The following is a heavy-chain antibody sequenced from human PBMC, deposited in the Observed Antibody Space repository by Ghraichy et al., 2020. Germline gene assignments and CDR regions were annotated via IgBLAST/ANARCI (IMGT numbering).Heavy chain of an antibody. CDR1: GYTFTGYY. CDR3: AKGRGYSDTRGPTFDY. Sequence: ASVKVSCKASGYTFTGYYMHWVRQAPGQGLEWMGWINPNSGGTNYAQNFQGRVTMTRDTSISTAYMELRRLRSDDTAVYYCAKGRGYSDTRGPTFDYWGQGTLVTVSS. CDR2: INPNSGGT. V-gene: IGHV1-2*02. D-gene: IGHD3-22*01. J-gene: IGHJ4*02.